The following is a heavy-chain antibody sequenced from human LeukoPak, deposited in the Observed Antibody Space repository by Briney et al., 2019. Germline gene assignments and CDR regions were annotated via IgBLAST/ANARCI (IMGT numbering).Heavy chain of an antibody. V-gene: IGHV3-15*01. CDR2: IKSKTDGGTA. Sequence: LNCAVYGGSFSGYYWSWIRQPPGKGLEWVGRIKSKTDGGTADYAAPVKGRFTISRDDSKNTLYLQMNSLKTEDTAVYYCTTVLEFGELLYGDYWGQGTLVTVSS. D-gene: IGHD3-10*01. CDR1: GGSFSGYY. J-gene: IGHJ4*02. CDR3: TTVLEFGELLYGDY.